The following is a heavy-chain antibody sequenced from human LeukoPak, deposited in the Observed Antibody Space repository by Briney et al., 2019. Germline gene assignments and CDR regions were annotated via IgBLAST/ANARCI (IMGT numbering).Heavy chain of an antibody. CDR2: IYYSGST. Sequence: PSETLSLTCTVSGGSISYHYWSWIRQPPGKGLDWIGYIYYSGSTNYNPSLKSRVTISVDTSKSHFSLKLSSVTAADTAVYYCASLLATQGNYYVSGTYYVYWGQGTLVTVSS. D-gene: IGHD3-10*01. J-gene: IGHJ4*02. V-gene: IGHV4-59*08. CDR1: GGSISYHY. CDR3: ASLLATQGNYYVSGTYYVY.